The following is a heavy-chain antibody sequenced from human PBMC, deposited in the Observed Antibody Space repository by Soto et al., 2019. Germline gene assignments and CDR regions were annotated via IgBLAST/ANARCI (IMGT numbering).Heavy chain of an antibody. D-gene: IGHD3-16*01. J-gene: IGHJ4*02. CDR3: ARGGLYAYYQDN. Sequence: EVQLVESGGGVVQPGASLRLSCIASGFTFSTYWMHWVRQAPGKGLVWLSRLKGDGSMTDYADSVKGRFTISRDNAENTLYLQMNGLRAEDTAIYYCARGGLYAYYQDNWGQGTLVTVSS. V-gene: IGHV3-74*01. CDR1: GFTFSTYW. CDR2: LKGDGSMT.